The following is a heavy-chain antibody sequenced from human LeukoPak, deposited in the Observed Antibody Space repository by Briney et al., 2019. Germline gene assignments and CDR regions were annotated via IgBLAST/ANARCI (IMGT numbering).Heavy chain of an antibody. J-gene: IGHJ3*01. CDR1: GYTFTGYY. CDR3: ARVGHYDSSVYADDVFDF. D-gene: IGHD3-22*01. Sequence: ASVKVSCKASGYTFTGYYLHWVRQAPGHGLEWLGWINPDSGNTKYAQKSQGRVTLTRDTSISTAYMEVSRLRPDDTAVYYCARVGHYDSSVYADDVFDFWGQGTMVTVSS. CDR2: INPDSGNT. V-gene: IGHV1-2*02.